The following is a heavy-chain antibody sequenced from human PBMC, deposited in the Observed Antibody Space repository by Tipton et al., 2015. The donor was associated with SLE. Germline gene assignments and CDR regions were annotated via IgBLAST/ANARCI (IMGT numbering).Heavy chain of an antibody. CDR2: IRRKADGGTT. CDR1: GFTFGDYS. CDR3: TRVLWGHWIDFDI. Sequence: RSLRLSCTSSGFTFGDYSMSWVRQAPGKGLEWVGVIRRKADGGTTEYAASVKGRFTLSREDFENTAYLQMNSLKNEDTGVYYCTRVLWGHWIDFDIWGQGTLVTVSS. D-gene: IGHD1-1*01. J-gene: IGHJ3*02. V-gene: IGHV3-49*04.